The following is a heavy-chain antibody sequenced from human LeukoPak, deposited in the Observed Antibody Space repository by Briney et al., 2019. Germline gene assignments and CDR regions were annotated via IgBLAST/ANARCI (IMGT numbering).Heavy chain of an antibody. J-gene: IGHJ4*02. V-gene: IGHV3-23*01. D-gene: IGHD2-15*01. CDR2: ISGRGGST. CDR1: GFTFGGYA. CDR3: ATDRATQYFDY. Sequence: GGSLRLSCAASGFTFGGYAMSWVRQAPGKGLEWVSYISGRGGSTFYAASVQGRFTISRDNSRNTLFLQMNSLRAEDTAVYYCATDRATQYFDYWGQGTLVSVSS.